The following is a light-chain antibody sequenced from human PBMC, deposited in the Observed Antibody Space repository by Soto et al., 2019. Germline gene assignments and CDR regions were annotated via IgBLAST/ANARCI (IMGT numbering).Light chain of an antibody. CDR2: AAY. CDR1: QDVSDY. Sequence: DIQMTQSPAILSASVGDRVTITSRASQDVSDYLAWYQHAPGKAPNLLIYAAYTLQSGVPSRFSGSGSGTGFSLTITSLQPEDFATYYCQYLNGAPTITFGQGTRLEIK. CDR3: QYLNGAPTIT. V-gene: IGKV1-9*01. J-gene: IGKJ5*01.